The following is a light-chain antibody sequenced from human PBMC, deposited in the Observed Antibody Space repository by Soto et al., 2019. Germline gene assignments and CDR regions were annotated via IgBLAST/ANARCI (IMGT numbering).Light chain of an antibody. CDR2: AAS. V-gene: IGKV1-17*01. Sequence: DVQMTQSPSSLSASVGDSLTLTCRASQGIRSGLGWYQQKPGKAPKRLIDAASGLQSGVPSRFSGSGSGTEFTLTISSLQPEDFATYYCQQANSFPITFGQGTRLEI. CDR3: QQANSFPIT. J-gene: IGKJ5*01. CDR1: QGIRSG.